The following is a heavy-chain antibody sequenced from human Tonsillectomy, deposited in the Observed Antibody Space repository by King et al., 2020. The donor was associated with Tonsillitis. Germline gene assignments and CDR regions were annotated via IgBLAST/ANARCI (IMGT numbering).Heavy chain of an antibody. CDR1: GYSFTSYW. D-gene: IGHD3-3*01. Sequence: QLVQSGAEVKKPGESLRISCKGSGYSFTSYWISWVRQMPGKGLEWMGRIDPSDSYTNYSPSFQGHVTISADKSISTAYLQWSSLKASDTAMYYCARHSTKSYYDFWSGYYCGDCYASFDYWGQGTLVTVSS. CDR2: IDPSDSYT. CDR3: ARHSTKSYYDFWSGYYCGDCYASFDY. V-gene: IGHV5-10-1*03. J-gene: IGHJ4*02.